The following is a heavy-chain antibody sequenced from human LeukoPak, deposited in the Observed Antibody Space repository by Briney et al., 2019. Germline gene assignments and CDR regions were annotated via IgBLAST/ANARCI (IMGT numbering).Heavy chain of an antibody. J-gene: IGHJ3*02. V-gene: IGHV3-9*01. CDR3: ARQYYYDSSGYRPGAFDI. CDR2: ISWNSGSI. CDR1: GFTFDDYA. D-gene: IGHD3-22*01. Sequence: PGGSLRLSCAAFGFTFDDYAMHWVRQAPGKGLEWVSGISWNSGSIGYADSVKGRFTISRDNAKNSLYLQMNSLRAEDTALYYCARQYYYDSSGYRPGAFDILGQGTMVTVSS.